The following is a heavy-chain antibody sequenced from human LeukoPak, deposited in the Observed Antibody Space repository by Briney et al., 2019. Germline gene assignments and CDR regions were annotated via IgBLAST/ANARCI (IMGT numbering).Heavy chain of an antibody. V-gene: IGHV3-64*01. CDR3: ARGTDHGSSGSTDY. J-gene: IGHJ4*02. Sequence: GSLRLSCAASGFTFSSYAMHWVRQAPGKGLEYVSAISSNGGSTYYANSVKGRFTISRDNSKNTLYLQMGSLRAEDMAVYYCARGTDHGSSGSTDYWGQGTLVTVSS. CDR2: ISSNGGST. CDR1: GFTFSSYA. D-gene: IGHD3-22*01.